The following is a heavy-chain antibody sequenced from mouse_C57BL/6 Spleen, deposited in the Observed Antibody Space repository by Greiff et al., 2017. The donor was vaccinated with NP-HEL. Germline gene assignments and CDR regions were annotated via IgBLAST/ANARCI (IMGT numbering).Heavy chain of an antibody. D-gene: IGHD2-2*01. CDR1: GYSITSGYY. V-gene: IGHV3-6*01. Sequence: DVKLQESGPGLVKPSQSLSLTCSVTGYSITSGYYWNWIRQFPGNKLEWMGYISYDGSNNYNPSLKNRISITRDTSKNQFFLKLNSVTTEDTATYYCARDGYPSFDYWGQGTTLTVSS. J-gene: IGHJ2*01. CDR2: ISYDGSN. CDR3: ARDGYPSFDY.